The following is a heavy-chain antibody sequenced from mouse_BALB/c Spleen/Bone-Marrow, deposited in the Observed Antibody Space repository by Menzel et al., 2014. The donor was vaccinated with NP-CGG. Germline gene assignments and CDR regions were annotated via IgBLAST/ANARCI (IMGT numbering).Heavy chain of an antibody. Sequence: EVQLQQSGPELVKPGPSVKISCETFGYTFTEYTMHRVKQSHGKSLEWFGGINPNNGGTSYNQTFKAKATSTVDKSSSTDYTEHRSLTSEDSEVYFCARGAYYGYGNWCSDVWGAGTTVTVSS. CDR1: GYTFTEYT. D-gene: IGHD1-2*01. CDR2: INPNNGGT. J-gene: IGHJ1*01. CDR3: ARGAYYGYGNWCSDV. V-gene: IGHV1-18*01.